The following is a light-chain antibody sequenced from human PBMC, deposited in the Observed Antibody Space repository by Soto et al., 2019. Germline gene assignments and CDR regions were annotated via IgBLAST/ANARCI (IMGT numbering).Light chain of an antibody. CDR1: QSISTY. V-gene: IGKV1-39*01. J-gene: IGKJ1*01. Sequence: DIQMTQSPSSLSASVGDRVTITCRASQSISTYLNWYQQKPGKAPNLLIYTASRLESGVPSRFSGSGSGTEFTLTISSLQPDDFATYYCQQCNSYPWTFGQGTKVDIK. CDR3: QQCNSYPWT. CDR2: TAS.